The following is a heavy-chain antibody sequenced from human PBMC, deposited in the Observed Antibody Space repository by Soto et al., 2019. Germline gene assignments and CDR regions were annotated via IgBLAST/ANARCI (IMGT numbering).Heavy chain of an antibody. J-gene: IGHJ4*02. CDR1: GGSIYRSGYY. V-gene: IGHV4-39*01. CDR2: IDYNGVT. D-gene: IGHD2-15*01. Sequence: SETLSLTCTVSGGSIYRSGYYWGWIRQPPGRGLEWIGNIDYNGVTYSNPSLKSRVTISRDTSKNQFSLKLTSVTAADTALYYCGKVLVGATGHTDSDSWGPGALVTVSS. CDR3: GKVLVGATGHTDSDS.